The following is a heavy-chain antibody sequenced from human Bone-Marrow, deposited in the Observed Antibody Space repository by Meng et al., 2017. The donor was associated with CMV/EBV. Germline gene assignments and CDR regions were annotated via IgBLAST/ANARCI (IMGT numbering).Heavy chain of an antibody. D-gene: IGHD3-10*01. V-gene: IGHV4-39*07. Sequence: SETLSLTCTVSGGSISSSSYYWGWIRQPPGKGLEWIGSIYYSGSTYYNPSLKSRVTISVDTSKNQFSLKLTSVTAADTAVYYCARGAEWFGELPDYFDFWGQGKLVTVSS. CDR1: GGSISSSSYY. CDR3: ARGAEWFGELPDYFDF. CDR2: IYYSGST. J-gene: IGHJ4*02.